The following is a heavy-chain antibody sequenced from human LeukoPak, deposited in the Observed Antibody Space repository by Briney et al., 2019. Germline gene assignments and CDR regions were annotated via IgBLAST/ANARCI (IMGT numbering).Heavy chain of an antibody. J-gene: IGHJ4*02. V-gene: IGHV3-48*01. CDR1: GFTFSSYA. CDR3: ARRFDS. Sequence: GGSLRLSCAASGFTFSSYAMNWVRQAPGKGLEWVSYITGSSSTIYYADSVKGRFTISRDNAKNSLYLQMNSLRAEDTAVYYCARRFDSWGQGTLVTVSS. CDR2: ITGSSSTI.